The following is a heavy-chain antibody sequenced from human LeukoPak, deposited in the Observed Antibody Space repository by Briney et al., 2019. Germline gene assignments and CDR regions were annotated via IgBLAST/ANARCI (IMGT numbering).Heavy chain of an antibody. D-gene: IGHD6-6*01. V-gene: IGHV3-48*04. J-gene: IGHJ6*03. CDR2: ISSSSSTI. CDR1: GFTFSSYS. CDR3: ARELAARRTYYYYYYMDV. Sequence: GGSLRLSCAASGFTFSSYSMNWVRQAPGKGLEWVSYISSSSSTIYYADSVKGRFTISRDNAKNSLYLQMNSLRAEDTAVYYCARELAARRTYYYYYYMDVWGKGTTVTVSS.